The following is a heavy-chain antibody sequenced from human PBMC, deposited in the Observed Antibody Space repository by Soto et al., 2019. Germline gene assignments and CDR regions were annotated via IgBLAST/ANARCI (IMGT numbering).Heavy chain of an antibody. CDR1: GYMFTDYL. J-gene: IGHJ6*02. CDR2: IDPRDSYT. CDR3: ASHNSFCGGDCNSSGMDV. Sequence: GESVQICCQGSGYMFTDYLSNWVRQASGGGLDWLGRIDPRDSYTKYNPSFQGHVTISADKSTSTAYLQWSSLRASDTAVYYCASHNSFCGGDCNSSGMDVWGQGTTVTVSS. V-gene: IGHV5-10-1*01. D-gene: IGHD2-21*02.